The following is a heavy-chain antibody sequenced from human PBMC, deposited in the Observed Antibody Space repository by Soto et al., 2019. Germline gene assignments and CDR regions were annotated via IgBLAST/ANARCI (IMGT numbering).Heavy chain of an antibody. J-gene: IGHJ4*02. CDR1: GGSISSYY. Sequence: SETLPLTRTVSGGSISSYYWSWIRQPPGKGLEWIGYIYYTGSTNYNPSLKSRVTISVDTSKNQFSLKLSSVTAADTAVYYCATGGGSWYKNWGQGTLVTVSS. CDR2: IYYTGST. V-gene: IGHV4-59*01. D-gene: IGHD6-13*01. CDR3: ATGGGSWYKN.